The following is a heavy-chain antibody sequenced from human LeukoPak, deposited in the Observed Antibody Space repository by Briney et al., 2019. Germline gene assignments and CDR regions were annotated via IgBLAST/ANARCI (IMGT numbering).Heavy chain of an antibody. CDR2: ISSSGATI. CDR1: GFTFSDYY. V-gene: IGHV3-11*01. CDR3: AREVVVPGAPYYFDY. D-gene: IGHD2-2*01. J-gene: IGHJ4*02. Sequence: PGGSLRLSCAASGFTFSDYYMSWIRQAPGKGLEWVSYISSSGATIYYADSVKGRFTISRDNAKNSLYLQMNSLRAEDTAVYYRAREVVVPGAPYYFDYWGQGTLVTVSS.